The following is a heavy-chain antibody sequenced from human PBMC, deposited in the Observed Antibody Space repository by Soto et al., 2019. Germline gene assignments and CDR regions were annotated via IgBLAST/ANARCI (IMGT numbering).Heavy chain of an antibody. CDR2: IYPGDSDT. Sequence: LGESLQISCQGSGYSFTSYWIGWVRQMPGKGLEWMGIIYPGDSDTRYSPSFQGQVTISADKSISTAYLQWSSLKASDTAMYYCARHKGDYYDSSGPFDYWGQGTLVTVSS. D-gene: IGHD3-22*01. CDR3: ARHKGDYYDSSGPFDY. J-gene: IGHJ4*02. CDR1: GYSFTSYW. V-gene: IGHV5-51*01.